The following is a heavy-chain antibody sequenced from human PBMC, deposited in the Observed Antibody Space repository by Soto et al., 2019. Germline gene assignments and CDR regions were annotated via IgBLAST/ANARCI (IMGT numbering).Heavy chain of an antibody. V-gene: IGHV3-9*01. Sequence: GGSLRLSCTASGFTFDDYAMHWVRQGPGRGLEWVSGITWNSGKIAYADSVKGRFTIARDDDNNSLYLQMNSLRPEDTALYYCVKHSYADGHRGLSTREYFFDCWGRGSLGTVSS. CDR1: GFTFDDYA. CDR2: ITWNSGKI. CDR3: VKHSYADGHRGLSTREYFFDC. D-gene: IGHD2-2*01. J-gene: IGHJ4*01.